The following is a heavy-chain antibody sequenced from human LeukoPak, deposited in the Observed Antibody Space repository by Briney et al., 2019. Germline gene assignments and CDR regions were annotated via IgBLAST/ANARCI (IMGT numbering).Heavy chain of an antibody. Sequence: PSETLSLTCSVSGGSISLSYYYWGWIRQPPGKALEWIGSVYYSGTTSYNPSLKSRVTISVDMSKNHFSLRLSSVTAADTAVYYCASSSSYYYYMDVWGKGTTVTVSS. CDR3: ASSSSYYYYMDV. J-gene: IGHJ6*03. V-gene: IGHV4-39*07. D-gene: IGHD6-6*01. CDR2: VYYSGTT. CDR1: GGSISLSYYY.